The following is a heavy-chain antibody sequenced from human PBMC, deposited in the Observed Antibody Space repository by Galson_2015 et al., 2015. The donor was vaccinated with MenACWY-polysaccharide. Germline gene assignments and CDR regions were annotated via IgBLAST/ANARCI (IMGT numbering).Heavy chain of an antibody. CDR1: GFSVSRHA. CDR2: ISGTGA. D-gene: IGHD4-17*01. Sequence: SLRLSCAASGFSVSRHAMSWVRQAPGKGLEWVSYISGTGAYYADSVKGRFTISRDTSNNMLYLQMTSLRAEDTAVYYCAKAYGDSLPVYWGQGTLVTVSS. J-gene: IGHJ4*02. V-gene: IGHV3-23*05. CDR3: AKAYGDSLPVY.